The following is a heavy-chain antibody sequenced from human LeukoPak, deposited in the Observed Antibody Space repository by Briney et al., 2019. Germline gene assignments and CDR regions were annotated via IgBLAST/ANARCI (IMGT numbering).Heavy chain of an antibody. D-gene: IGHD3-3*01. J-gene: IGHJ4*02. CDR2: ISGSDGRT. Sequence: LGGSLRLSCAASGFTLSSYAMSRVRQAPGKGPEWVSAISGSDGRTFYADSVKGRSTISRDNSKNTLYLQMNSLRAEDTALYYCVRDSPYGTPRFYYFDDWGQGTLVTVSS. CDR3: VRDSPYGTPRFYYFDD. V-gene: IGHV3-23*01. CDR1: GFTLSSYA.